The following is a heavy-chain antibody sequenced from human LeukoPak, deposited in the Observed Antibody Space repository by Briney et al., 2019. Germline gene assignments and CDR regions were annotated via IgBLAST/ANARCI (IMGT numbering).Heavy chain of an antibody. CDR2: IYYSGST. CDR1: GGSISIYY. Sequence: KPSETLSLTCTVSGGSISIYYWSWIRQPPGKGLEWIGYIYYSGSTNYNPSLKSRVTISVDTSKNQFSLKLSSVTAADTAVYYCVRSKSGAYGWFDPWGQGTLVTVSS. V-gene: IGHV4-59*01. J-gene: IGHJ5*02. D-gene: IGHD2-15*01. CDR3: VRSKSGAYGWFDP.